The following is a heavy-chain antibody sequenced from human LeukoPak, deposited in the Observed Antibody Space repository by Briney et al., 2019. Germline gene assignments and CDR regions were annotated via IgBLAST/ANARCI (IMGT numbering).Heavy chain of an antibody. CDR3: AKGRGAFDI. CDR1: GFTFSSYG. CDR2: ISNDGSNK. D-gene: IGHD3-10*01. V-gene: IGHV3-30*18. J-gene: IGHJ3*02. Sequence: GGSLRLSCVASGFTFSSYGMHWVRQAPGKGLEWVAVISNDGSNKYYADSVKGRFTISRDNSKNTLYLQMNSLRAEDTAVYYCAKGRGAFDIWGQGTVVTVSS.